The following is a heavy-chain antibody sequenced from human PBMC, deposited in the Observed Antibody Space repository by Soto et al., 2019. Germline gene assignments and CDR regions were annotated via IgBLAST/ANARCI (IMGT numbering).Heavy chain of an antibody. V-gene: IGHV1-8*01. CDR2: MNPNSGNT. D-gene: IGHD6-19*01. Sequence: QVQLVQSGAEVKKPGASVKVSCKASGYTFTSYDINWVRQATGQGLEWMGWMNPNSGNTGYAQKFQGRVTMTRNTSISTAYMEVRSLGSEVTAVYYWAGGGYSSGWGRQYYFDSWGQGTLVTVSS. CDR1: GYTFTSYD. CDR3: AGGGYSSGWGRQYYFDS. J-gene: IGHJ4*02.